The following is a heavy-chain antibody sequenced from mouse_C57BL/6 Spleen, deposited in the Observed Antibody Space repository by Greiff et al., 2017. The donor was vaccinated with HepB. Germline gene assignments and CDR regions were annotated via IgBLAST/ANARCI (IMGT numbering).Heavy chain of an antibody. CDR3: GRGRSGDCAMDY. CDR1: GYTFTSYG. V-gene: IGHV1-81*01. Sequence: VQLQQSGAELARPGASVKLSCKASGYTFTSYGIRWVKQRTGQGLEWIGEIHPRSGNTYYNEKFKGKATLTADKSSSTAYMELRSLTSEDSAVYCCGRGRSGDCAMDYWGQGTTVTVSS. CDR2: IHPRSGNT. J-gene: IGHJ4*01.